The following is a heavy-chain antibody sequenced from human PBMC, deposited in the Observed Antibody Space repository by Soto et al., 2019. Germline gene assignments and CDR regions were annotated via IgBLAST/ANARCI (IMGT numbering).Heavy chain of an antibody. V-gene: IGHV3-30*18. J-gene: IGHJ3*01. CDR1: GFTFNNYG. Sequence: QVQLVESGGGVVQPGRSLRLSCAASGFTFNNYGMHWARQAPGKGLEWVAAITNDGSDKYYADSVKGRLIISRDNSKNTVFLQMSSLRAEDTAVYYCAKDQARAASHGIDWGQGTMVTVSS. CDR2: ITNDGSDK. D-gene: IGHD6-13*01. CDR3: AKDQARAASHGID.